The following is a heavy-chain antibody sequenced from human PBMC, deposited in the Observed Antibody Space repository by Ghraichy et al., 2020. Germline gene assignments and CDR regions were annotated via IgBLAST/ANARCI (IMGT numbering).Heavy chain of an antibody. D-gene: IGHD2/OR15-2a*01. CDR2: IYRGDRT. CDR3: VREIPTTTLYD. CDR1: GFSVSNDY. J-gene: IGHJ4*02. Sequence: LSLTCAASGFSVSNDYMSWVRQAPGKGLEWVSVIYRGDRTYYTDSVKGRFTISRDNSHNTVHLQMNNLRAEDMALYYCVREIPTTTLYDWGQGTLVTVSS. V-gene: IGHV3-66*01.